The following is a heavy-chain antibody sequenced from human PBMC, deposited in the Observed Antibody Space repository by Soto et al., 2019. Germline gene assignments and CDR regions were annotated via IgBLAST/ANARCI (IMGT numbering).Heavy chain of an antibody. D-gene: IGHD3-16*01. CDR1: GFTFSSYS. J-gene: IGHJ6*03. Sequence: GGSLRLSCAASGFTFSSYSMNWVRQAPGKGLEWVSYISSSSSTIYYADSLKGRFTISRDNAKNSLYLQMNSLRAEDTAVYYCARDPYDYIWGYYYMDVWGKGTTVTVSS. CDR2: ISSSSSTI. CDR3: ARDPYDYIWGYYYMDV. V-gene: IGHV3-48*01.